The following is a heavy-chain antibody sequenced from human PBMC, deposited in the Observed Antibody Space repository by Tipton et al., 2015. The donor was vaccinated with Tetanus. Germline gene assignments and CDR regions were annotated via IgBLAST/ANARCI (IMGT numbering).Heavy chain of an antibody. D-gene: IGHD3-9*01. Sequence: TLSLTCTVSGGSISSSNYYWGWIRQPPGKGLEWIGRIYYSGSTSYNPSLKSQVTISVDTSKNQFSLELNSVTAADTAVYYCARRGGDFLTGYYDSWGQGTLVTVSS. CDR2: IYYSGST. V-gene: IGHV4-39*01. J-gene: IGHJ4*02. CDR1: GGSISSSNYY. CDR3: ARRGGDFLTGYYDS.